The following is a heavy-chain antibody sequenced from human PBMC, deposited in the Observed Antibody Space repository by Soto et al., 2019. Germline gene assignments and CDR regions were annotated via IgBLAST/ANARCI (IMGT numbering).Heavy chain of an antibody. CDR1: GFTLTYYA. D-gene: IGHD2-15*01. Sequence: GAPVKVSCKASGFTLTYYAMKWVRQARGQRLEWMGWINPDNGNTKSSQKFQDRVIITRDTSASTAYMDLSSLRSEDTAVYYCARGIATGQLDPWGQGTLVTVSS. CDR3: ARGIATGQLDP. V-gene: IGHV1-3*01. J-gene: IGHJ5*02. CDR2: INPDNGNT.